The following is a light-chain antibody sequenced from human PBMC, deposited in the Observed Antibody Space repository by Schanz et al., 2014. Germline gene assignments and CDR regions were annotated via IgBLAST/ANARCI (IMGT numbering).Light chain of an antibody. CDR3: QQYDNWWT. V-gene: IGKV3-15*01. CDR1: QSVSSN. J-gene: IGKJ1*01. CDR2: GAS. Sequence: EIVMTQSPATLSVSPGERATLSCRASQSVSSNLAWFQQKPGQAPRLLIYGASTRATGFPARFSGSGSGTEFTLTISSLQSEDFAFYYCQQYDNWWTFGPGTKVEVK.